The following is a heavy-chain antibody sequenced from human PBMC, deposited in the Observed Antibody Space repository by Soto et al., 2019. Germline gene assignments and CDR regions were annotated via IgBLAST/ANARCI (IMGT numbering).Heavy chain of an antibody. D-gene: IGHD2-15*01. CDR1: GGTLTSFT. J-gene: IGHJ3*02. Sequence: QVQLVQSGAEVKKPGSSVTVSCTASGGTLTSFTIYWVRQAPGQEFEWMGSFIPRFDKINYAQKFQGRVTLSADESSNTAYLELSSLTSEDTAVYYCARGWVEEAFDIWGQGTLVTMSS. CDR3: ARGWVEEAFDI. V-gene: IGHV1-69*18. CDR2: FIPRFDKI.